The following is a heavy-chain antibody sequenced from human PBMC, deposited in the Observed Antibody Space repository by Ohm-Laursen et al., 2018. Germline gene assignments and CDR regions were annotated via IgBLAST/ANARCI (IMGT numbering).Heavy chain of an antibody. CDR3: ARAGYCSGGACYSGAVDY. V-gene: IGHV1-18*01. D-gene: IGHD2-15*01. Sequence: ASVKVSCKASGYTFTSHGISWVRQAPGQGLEWVGWINPSSGDTNYAQKFQDRVTMTTDTSTNTVYMELRSLRSDDTAVYYCARAGYCSGGACYSGAVDYWGQGTLVTVSS. J-gene: IGHJ4*02. CDR1: GYTFTSHG. CDR2: INPSSGDT.